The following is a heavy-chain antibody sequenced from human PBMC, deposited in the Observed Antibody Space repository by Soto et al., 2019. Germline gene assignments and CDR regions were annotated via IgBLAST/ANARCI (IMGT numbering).Heavy chain of an antibody. V-gene: IGHV3-23*01. CDR1: GFTFSSYA. Sequence: GGSLRLSCAASGFTFSSYAMTWVRQAPGKGLEWVSAITENGGDTYYADSVKGRFTISRDNSKNTLYLQMNSLRAEDTAVFYCAKGRNGVDVWGQGTTVTVSS. J-gene: IGHJ6*02. CDR3: AKGRNGVDV. CDR2: ITENGGDT.